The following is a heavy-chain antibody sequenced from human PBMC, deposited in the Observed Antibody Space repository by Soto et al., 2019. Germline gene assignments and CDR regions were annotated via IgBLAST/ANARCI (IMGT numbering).Heavy chain of an antibody. V-gene: IGHV3-23*01. CDR1: GFTFSSYA. Sequence: GGSLRLSCAASGFTFSSYAMTWVRQAPGKGLEWVSAITENGGDTYYADSVKGRFTISRDNSKNTLYLQMNSLRAEDTAVFYCAKGRNGVDVWGQGTTVTVSS. J-gene: IGHJ6*02. CDR3: AKGRNGVDV. CDR2: ITENGGDT.